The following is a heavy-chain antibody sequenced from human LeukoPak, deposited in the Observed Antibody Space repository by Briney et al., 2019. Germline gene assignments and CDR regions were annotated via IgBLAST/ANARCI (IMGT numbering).Heavy chain of an antibody. CDR3: ARRVNWDFDY. D-gene: IGHD7-27*01. V-gene: IGHV4-39*01. Sequence: SETLSLTCTVSGDSISTGNYYWGWIRQPPGKGLEWIGSIYYSGTTDYNPSLKSRLTMSFDTSKNQFSLKLSSVTAADTAVYYCARRVNWDFDYWGQGTLVTVSS. J-gene: IGHJ4*02. CDR1: GDSISTGNYY. CDR2: IYYSGTT.